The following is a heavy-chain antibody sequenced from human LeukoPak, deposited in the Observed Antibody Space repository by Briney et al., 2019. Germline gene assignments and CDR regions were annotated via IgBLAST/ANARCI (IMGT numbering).Heavy chain of an antibody. CDR3: ARARLTIFGVVNNPRNWFDP. CDR2: INSDGSST. Sequence: GALRLSCSASGFTFSSYWMHWVRQAPGKGLVWVSRINSDGSSTSYADSVKGRFTISRDNAKNTLYLQMNSLRAEDTAVYYCARARLTIFGVVNNPRNWFDPWGQGTLVTVSS. CDR1: GFTFSSYW. D-gene: IGHD3-3*01. V-gene: IGHV3-74*01. J-gene: IGHJ5*02.